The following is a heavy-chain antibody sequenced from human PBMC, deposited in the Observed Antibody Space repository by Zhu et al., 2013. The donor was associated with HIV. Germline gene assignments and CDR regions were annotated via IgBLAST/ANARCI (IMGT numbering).Heavy chain of an antibody. Sequence: QVQLQESGSGLVKPSQTLSLTCAVSGGSISSGGYSWSWIRQPPGKGLEWIGEINRSGGTDYNPSLKSRVTISVDTSKNQFSLRLSSVTAADTAVYYCARGRSLWVGTTRANYFDYWGQGTLVTVSS. CDR1: GGSISSGGYS. J-gene: IGHJ4*02. CDR2: INRSGGT. CDR3: ARGRSLWVGTTRANYFDY. V-gene: IGHV4-30-2*01. D-gene: IGHD1-26*01.